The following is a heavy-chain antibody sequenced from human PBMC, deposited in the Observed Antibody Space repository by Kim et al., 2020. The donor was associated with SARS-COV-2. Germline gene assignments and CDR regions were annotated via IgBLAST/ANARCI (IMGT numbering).Heavy chain of an antibody. CDR3: TTQGVVAATQLVGWGNWFDP. J-gene: IGHJ5*02. CDR1: GFTFGDYA. D-gene: IGHD2-15*01. Sequence: GGSLRLSCTASGFTFGDYAMSWFRQAPGKGLEWVGFIRSKAYGGTTEYAASVKGRFTISRDDSKSIAYLQMNSLKTEDTAVYYCTTQGVVAATQLVGWGNWFDPWGQGTLVTVSS. V-gene: IGHV3-49*03. CDR2: IRSKAYGGTT.